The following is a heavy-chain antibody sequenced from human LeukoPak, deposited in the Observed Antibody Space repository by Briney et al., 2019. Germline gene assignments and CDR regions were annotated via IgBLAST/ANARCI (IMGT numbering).Heavy chain of an antibody. Sequence: ASVKVSCKASGYTFTSYYMHWVRQAPGQGLEWMGIINPNGGSTSYAQKFQGRVTMTRDTSTSTVYMELSSLRSEDTAVYYCARDPYYDSSGYASYYFDYWGQGTLVTVSS. CDR2: INPNGGST. CDR1: GYTFTSYY. V-gene: IGHV1-46*01. D-gene: IGHD3-22*01. J-gene: IGHJ4*02. CDR3: ARDPYYDSSGYASYYFDY.